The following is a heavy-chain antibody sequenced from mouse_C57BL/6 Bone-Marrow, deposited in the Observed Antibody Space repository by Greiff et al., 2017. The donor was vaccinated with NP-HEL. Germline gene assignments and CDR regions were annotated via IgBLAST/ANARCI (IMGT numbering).Heavy chain of an antibody. CDR1: GFNIKDYY. D-gene: IGHD1-1*01. CDR2: IDPEDGDT. J-gene: IGHJ1*03. V-gene: IGHV14-1*01. Sequence: VQLQQSGAELVRPGASVKLSCTASGFNIKDYYMHWVKQRPEQGLEWIGRIDPEDGDTEYAPKFQGKATMTADTSSNTAYLQLSSLTSEDTAVYYCTTAEVYYYGSSSYWYFDVWGTGTTVTVSS. CDR3: TTAEVYYYGSSSYWYFDV.